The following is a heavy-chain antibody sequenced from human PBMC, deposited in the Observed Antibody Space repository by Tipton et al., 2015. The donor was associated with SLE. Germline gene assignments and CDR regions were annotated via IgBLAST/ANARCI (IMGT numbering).Heavy chain of an antibody. CDR2: IYYSGST. J-gene: IGHJ6*03. D-gene: IGHD3-16*01. CDR1: GGSISSYY. V-gene: IGHV4-59*01. CDR3: GRAPRGYYMDV. Sequence: GLVKPSETLSLICTVSGGSISSYYWSWIRQPPGKGLEWIGYIYYSGSTNYNPSLESRVTISVDTSKNQFSLKVRSVTAADTAVYYCGRAPRGYYMDVWGKGTTVTVSS.